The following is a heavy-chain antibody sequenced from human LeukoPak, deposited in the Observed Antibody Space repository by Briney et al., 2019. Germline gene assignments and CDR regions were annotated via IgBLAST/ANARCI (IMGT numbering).Heavy chain of an antibody. V-gene: IGHV3-64*01. Sequence: GGSLRLSCAASGFTFSSYAMHWVRQAPGKGLEYVSAISSNGGSTYYANSVKGRFTISRDNSKNTLYLQMGSLRAEDMAVYYCARAYYYDSSGYYQPYYYYYYYMDVWGKGTTVTVSS. D-gene: IGHD3-22*01. CDR1: GFTFSSYA. CDR3: ARAYYYDSSGYYQPYYYYYYYMDV. J-gene: IGHJ6*03. CDR2: ISSNGGST.